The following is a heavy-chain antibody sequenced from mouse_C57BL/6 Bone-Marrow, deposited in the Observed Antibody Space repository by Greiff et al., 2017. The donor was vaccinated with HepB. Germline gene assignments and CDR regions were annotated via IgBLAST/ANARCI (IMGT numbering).Heavy chain of an antibody. CDR1: GFTFSDYY. CDR2: ISNGGGST. CDR3: ARNGGYYFDY. V-gene: IGHV5-12*01. J-gene: IGHJ2*01. Sequence: EVQLVESGGGLVQPGGSLKLSCAASGFTFSDYYMYWVRQTPEKRLEWVAYISNGGGSTYYPDTVKGRFTISRDNAKNTLYLQMSRLKSEDTSMYYCARNGGYYFDYWGQGTTLTVSS.